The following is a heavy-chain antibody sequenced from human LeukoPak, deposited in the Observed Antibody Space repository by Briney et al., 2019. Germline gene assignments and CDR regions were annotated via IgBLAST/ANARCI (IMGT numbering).Heavy chain of an antibody. CDR1: GYTFTGYY. CDR3: ARDGWAVQQLWAGNDY. V-gene: IGHV1-18*04. CDR2: ISAYNGNT. J-gene: IGHJ4*02. D-gene: IGHD6-13*01. Sequence: ASVKVSCKASGYTFTGYYMHWVRQAPGQGLEWMGWISAYNGNTNYAQKLQGRVTMTTDTSTSTAYMELRSLRSDDTAVYYCARDGWAVQQLWAGNDYWGQGTLVTVSS.